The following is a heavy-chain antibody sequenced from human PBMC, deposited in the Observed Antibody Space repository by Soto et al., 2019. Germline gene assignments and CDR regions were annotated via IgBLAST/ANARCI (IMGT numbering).Heavy chain of an antibody. V-gene: IGHV1-8*01. Sequence: ASVKVSCKASGDTFTTYDINWVRQATGHGLEWMGWINPNSGNIGYAQRFQGRVTMTRDTAIRTAYMEVSSLRSDDTAVYYCARGRASGSYYLLDYWGPGPLVTVSS. J-gene: IGHJ4*02. CDR2: INPNSGNI. CDR3: ARGRASGSYYLLDY. CDR1: GDTFTTYD. D-gene: IGHD3-10*01.